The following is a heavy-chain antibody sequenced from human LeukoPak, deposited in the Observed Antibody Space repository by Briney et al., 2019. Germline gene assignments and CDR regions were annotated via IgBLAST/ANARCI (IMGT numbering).Heavy chain of an antibody. Sequence: ASVNVSFMASGYSFTTYFVHWVRQAPGQGLPWMGLINPSGGRTTYAQNFQGRVTMTRDTSTSTVYMELSSLRSEDTAVYYCARDGGLRYFDWSNDYYYYMDVWGKGTTVTISS. CDR3: ARDGGLRYFDWSNDYYYYMDV. CDR2: INPSGGRT. D-gene: IGHD3-9*01. J-gene: IGHJ6*03. CDR1: GYSFTTYF. V-gene: IGHV1-46*01.